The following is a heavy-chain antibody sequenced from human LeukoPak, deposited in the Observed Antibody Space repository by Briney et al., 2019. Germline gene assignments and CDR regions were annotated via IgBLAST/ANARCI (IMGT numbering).Heavy chain of an antibody. Sequence: ASVKVSCKVSGYTLTELSMHWVRQAPGKGLEWMGGFYPEDGETIYAQKFQGRVTMTEDTSTDTAYMELSSLRSEDTAVYYCATPPRGYSGSFDAFDIWGQGTMVTVSS. CDR1: GYTLTELS. V-gene: IGHV1-24*01. CDR3: ATPPRGYSGSFDAFDI. D-gene: IGHD1-26*01. CDR2: FYPEDGET. J-gene: IGHJ3*02.